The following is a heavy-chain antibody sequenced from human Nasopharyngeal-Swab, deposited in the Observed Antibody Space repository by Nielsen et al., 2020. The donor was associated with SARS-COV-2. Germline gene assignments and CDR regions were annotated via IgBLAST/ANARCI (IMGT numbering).Heavy chain of an antibody. Sequence: GESLKISCKGSGSSFTNYWIGWVRQMPGKGLGWMGIIYPGDSETRYSPSFEGQVTISVDKSISTAYLQWSSLKASDTAMYYCARVQGYCTGGSCYSVFYYFAMDVWGQGTTVTVSS. J-gene: IGHJ6*02. CDR2: IYPGDSET. D-gene: IGHD2-15*01. CDR3: ARVQGYCTGGSCYSVFYYFAMDV. CDR1: GSSFTNYW. V-gene: IGHV5-51*01.